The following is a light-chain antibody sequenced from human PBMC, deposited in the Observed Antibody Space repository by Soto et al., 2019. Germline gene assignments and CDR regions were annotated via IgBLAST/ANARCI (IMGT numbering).Light chain of an antibody. CDR3: QQLQTYPFT. Sequence: DIHLTQSPSFLSASVGDRVTITCRVSQAVSTYLAWYQLKPGKAPRLLIYAASTLETGVPSRFSGCVSGPEFTLTISGLQTEDFAIYYCQQLQTYPFTFGPGTRVDIK. CDR2: AAS. J-gene: IGKJ3*01. V-gene: IGKV1-9*01. CDR1: QAVSTY.